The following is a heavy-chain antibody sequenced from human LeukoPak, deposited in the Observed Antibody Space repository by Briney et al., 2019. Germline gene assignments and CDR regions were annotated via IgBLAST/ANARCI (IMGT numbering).Heavy chain of an antibody. CDR1: GGSISSGGYY. Sequence: ATETLSLTCTVSGGSISSGGYYWSWIRQHPGKGLEWIGYIYYSGSAYYNPSLKSRVTISVDTSENQFSLKLSSVTAADTAVYYCARVNYGSATKEDYWGQGTLVTVSS. J-gene: IGHJ4*02. CDR3: ARVNYGSATKEDY. V-gene: IGHV4-31*03. CDR2: IYYSGSA. D-gene: IGHD3-10*01.